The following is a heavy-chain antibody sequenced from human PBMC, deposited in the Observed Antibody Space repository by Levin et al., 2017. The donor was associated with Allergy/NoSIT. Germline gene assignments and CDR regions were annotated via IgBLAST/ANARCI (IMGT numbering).Heavy chain of an antibody. CDR3: VVSGYARYFHY. CDR2: IYYSGST. Sequence: SETLSLTCTVSGGSISSSSYYWGWIRQPPGTGLEWIGSIYYSGSTYHNPSLKSRVTVSVDTSKNQFSLKLSSVTAADTAVYYCVVSGYARYFHYWGQGTLVSVSS. J-gene: IGHJ4*02. D-gene: IGHD5-12*01. CDR1: GGSISSSSYY. V-gene: IGHV4-39*01.